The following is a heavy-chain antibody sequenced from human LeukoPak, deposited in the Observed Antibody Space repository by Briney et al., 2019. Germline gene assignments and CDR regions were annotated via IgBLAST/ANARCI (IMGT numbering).Heavy chain of an antibody. J-gene: IGHJ4*02. CDR3: ANRGGRANWGSVHDY. CDR2: ISGSGGST. Sequence: GGSLRLSCAASGFTFSSYAMSWVRQAPGKGLEWVSAISGSGGSTYYADSVKGRFTISRDNSKNTLYLQMNSLRAEDTAVYYCANRGGRANWGSVHDYWGQGTLVTVSS. CDR1: GFTFSSYA. D-gene: IGHD7-27*01. V-gene: IGHV3-23*01.